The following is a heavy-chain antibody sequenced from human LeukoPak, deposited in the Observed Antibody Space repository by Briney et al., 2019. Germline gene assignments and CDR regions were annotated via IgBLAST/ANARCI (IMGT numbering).Heavy chain of an antibody. CDR2: IYHSGST. Sequence: SETLSLTCTVSGGSISSYYWSWIRQPPGKGLEWIGYIYHSGSTNYNPSLKSRVTISVDTSKNQFSLKLSSVTAADTAVYYCARDRRYYGSGRENWSDPWGQGTLVTVSS. J-gene: IGHJ5*02. V-gene: IGHV4-59*01. CDR1: GGSISSYY. D-gene: IGHD3-10*01. CDR3: ARDRRYYGSGRENWSDP.